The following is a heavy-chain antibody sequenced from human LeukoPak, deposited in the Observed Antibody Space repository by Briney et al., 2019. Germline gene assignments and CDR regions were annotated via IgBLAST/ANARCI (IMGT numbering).Heavy chain of an antibody. D-gene: IGHD3-10*01. CDR3: ASRETHYCYGMDV. Sequence: SGPTLVKPSETLSLTCTVSGGSISSKSYYWGWIRQPPGKGLEWIGSIYYSGSTYYNPSLKSRVIISLDTPNNQFSLKLSFVTAADTAVYFCASRETHYCYGMDVWGQGTTVTVSS. CDR2: IYYSGST. CDR1: GGSISSKSYY. V-gene: IGHV4-39*07. J-gene: IGHJ6*02.